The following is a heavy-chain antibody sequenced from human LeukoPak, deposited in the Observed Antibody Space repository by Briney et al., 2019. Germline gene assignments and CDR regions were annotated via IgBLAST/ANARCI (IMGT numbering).Heavy chain of an antibody. J-gene: IGHJ5*02. CDR3: AKDSILKWFGDLGEGYFDP. D-gene: IGHD3-10*01. Sequence: HAGGSLRLSCAASGFTFSNYAMTWVRQAPGKGLEWVSAISGNADSTYYADSVKGRFTISRDNSRSTLYLQMNSLRAEDTAVYYCAKDSILKWFGDLGEGYFDPWGQGTLVTVSS. CDR2: ISGNADST. V-gene: IGHV3-23*01. CDR1: GFTFSNYA.